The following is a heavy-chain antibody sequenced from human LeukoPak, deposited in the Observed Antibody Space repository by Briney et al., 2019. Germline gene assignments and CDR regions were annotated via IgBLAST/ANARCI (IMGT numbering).Heavy chain of an antibody. J-gene: IGHJ4*02. Sequence: PGGSLRLSCAASGFTFSGSWMDWVRQAPGKGLEWVANIKQDGSEKYYVDSVKGRFTISRDNDKNSLYLQMNSLRAEDTAVYYCSRSLNYWGQGTLVTVSS. CDR1: GFTFSGSW. V-gene: IGHV3-7*01. CDR2: IKQDGSEK. CDR3: SRSLNY.